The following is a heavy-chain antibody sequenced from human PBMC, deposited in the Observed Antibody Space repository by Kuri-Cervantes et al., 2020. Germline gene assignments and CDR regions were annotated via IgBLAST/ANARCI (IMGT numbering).Heavy chain of an antibody. D-gene: IGHD3-9*01. V-gene: IGHV3-30*02. CDR3: ARGYDMGWGY. CDR2: VRFSGSNQ. Sequence: GESLKISCAASGFTFSHYGMHWVRQAPGKGLEWVAFVRFSGSNQNYADSVKGRFTISRDNSKSTLYLQLNSLRAEDTAVYYCARGYDMGWGYWGQGTLVTVSS. J-gene: IGHJ4*02. CDR1: GFTFSHYG.